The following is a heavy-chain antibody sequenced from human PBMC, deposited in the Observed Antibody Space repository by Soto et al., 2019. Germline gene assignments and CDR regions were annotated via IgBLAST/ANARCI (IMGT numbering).Heavy chain of an antibody. Sequence: QVHLQQRGAGLLKPSETLSLTCVVSGESFSGYYWSWIRQTPGMELEWIGEVDHRGSTTYNPSLKNRASISIDSSKNLCSRELTSVTAADTALYFCARYEYGNSLYGVDVCGQGTRVTVSS. CDR1: GESFSGYY. D-gene: IGHD1-7*01. V-gene: IGHV4-34*02. CDR2: VDHRGST. J-gene: IGHJ6*02. CDR3: ARYEYGNSLYGVDV.